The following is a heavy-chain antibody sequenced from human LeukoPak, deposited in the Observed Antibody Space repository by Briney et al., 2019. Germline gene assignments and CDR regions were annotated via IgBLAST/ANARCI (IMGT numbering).Heavy chain of an antibody. V-gene: IGHV1-2*02. CDR1: GYTFTGYY. CDR2: INPKSGGI. D-gene: IGHD1-26*01. J-gene: IGHJ1*01. Sequence: GASVTVSCKASGYTFTGYYIHWVRQAPGQGLEWVGWINPKSGGIDYAQRLQGRVTMTTDTSITTAYMELSRLTPDDTAVYFCARGTIGSYSSVHDWGQGTLVTVSS. CDR3: ARGTIGSYSSVHD.